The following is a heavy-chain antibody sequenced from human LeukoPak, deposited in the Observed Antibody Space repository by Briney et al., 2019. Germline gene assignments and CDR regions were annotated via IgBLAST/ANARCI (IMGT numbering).Heavy chain of an antibody. V-gene: IGHV1-8*01. CDR3: ARGRGHLYCSGGSCYSY. D-gene: IGHD2-15*01. J-gene: IGHJ4*02. Sequence: ASVKVSCKASGYTFTSYDINWVRQATGQGLEWMGWMNPNGGNTGYAQKFRGRVTMTRNTSISTAYMELSSVRSEDTAVYYCARGRGHLYCSGGSCYSYWGQGTLVTVSS. CDR1: GYTFTSYD. CDR2: MNPNGGNT.